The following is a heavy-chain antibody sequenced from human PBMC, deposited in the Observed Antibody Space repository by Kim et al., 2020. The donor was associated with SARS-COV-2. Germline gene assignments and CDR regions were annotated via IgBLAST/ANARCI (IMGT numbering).Heavy chain of an antibody. V-gene: IGHV4-59*01. CDR3: ARELGDSSGYSSFDY. CDR1: GGSISSYY. J-gene: IGHJ4*02. Sequence: SETLSLTCTVSGGSISSYYWTWIRQPPGKGLEWIGYIYYSGRTNYNPSLKSRVTISVDTSKNQFSLKLSSVTAADTAVYYCARELGDSSGYSSFDYWGQGTLLTVAS. CDR2: IYYSGRT. D-gene: IGHD3-22*01.